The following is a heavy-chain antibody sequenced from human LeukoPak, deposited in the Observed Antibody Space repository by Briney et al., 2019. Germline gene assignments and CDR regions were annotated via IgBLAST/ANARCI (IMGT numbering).Heavy chain of an antibody. CDR1: GFTVSSNY. J-gene: IGHJ2*01. D-gene: IGHD3-16*01. CDR2: IYSGGST. V-gene: IGHV3-53*01. Sequence: GGSLRLSCAASGFTVSSNYMSWVRQAPGKGLEWVSVIYSGGSTYYADSVQGRFTISRDNAKDTVFLQMNSLRAEDTALYYCARVRQGAWYFDLWGRGTLVTVSS. CDR3: ARVRQGAWYFDL.